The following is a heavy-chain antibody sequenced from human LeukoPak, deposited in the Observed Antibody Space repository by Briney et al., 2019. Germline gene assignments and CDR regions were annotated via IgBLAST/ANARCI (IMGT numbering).Heavy chain of an antibody. CDR2: IKQDGSDK. J-gene: IGHJ4*02. V-gene: IGHV3-7*01. CDR3: ARGFLAN. Sequence: GGSLRLSCVASGFDFSTYWMSWVRQTPAKGLEWIANIKQDGSDKYYVDSVKGRFTVSKDNTKNSLYLQMNNVSVEDTGVYYCARGFLANWGQGTLVTVSS. CDR1: GFDFSTYW.